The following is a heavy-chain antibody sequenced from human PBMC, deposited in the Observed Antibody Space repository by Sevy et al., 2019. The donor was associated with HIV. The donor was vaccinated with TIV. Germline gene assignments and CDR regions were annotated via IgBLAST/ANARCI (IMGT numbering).Heavy chain of an antibody. Sequence: GGSLRLSCAASGFTFSKYWMGWVRQAPGKGLEWVANIKQDAGQKYYVDSMKGRFTISRDNDKNSLYLQMNSLRAEDTAVYFCARDDGNYYFHYWGQGTLVTVSS. CDR1: GFTFSKYW. J-gene: IGHJ4*02. CDR2: IKQDAGQK. CDR3: ARDDGNYYFHY. D-gene: IGHD1-7*01. V-gene: IGHV3-7*01.